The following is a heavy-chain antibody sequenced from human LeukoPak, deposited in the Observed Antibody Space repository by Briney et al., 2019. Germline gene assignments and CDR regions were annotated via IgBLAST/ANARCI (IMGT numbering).Heavy chain of an antibody. V-gene: IGHV3-23*01. D-gene: IGHD4-11*01. CDR1: ALTFSTYA. J-gene: IGHJ4*02. Sequence: PGGSLRLSCAASALTFSTYAISWVRQAPGKGLEWVSAISGSSAKPCYAHSVKGRFTNSRDNYKNTLYLQMHSLRAEDTAVYYCAKTDYSTGPYDFWGQGTIVTASS. CDR3: AKTDYSTGPYDF. CDR2: ISGSSAKP.